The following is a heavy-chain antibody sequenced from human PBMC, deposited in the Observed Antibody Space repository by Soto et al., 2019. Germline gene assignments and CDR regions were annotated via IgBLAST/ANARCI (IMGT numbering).Heavy chain of an antibody. CDR3: AKSAIVGATPFEY. Sequence: VGSLRLSCAASGFTCSSYAMSWVRQAPGKGLEWVSAISGSGDGTYCAGPVKGQFNISRDDSKNSVYLKMNSLRAEDTDVYHRAKSAIVGATPFEYWCQGTLGTVAS. V-gene: IGHV3-23*01. J-gene: IGHJ4*02. CDR1: GFTCSSYA. D-gene: IGHD1-26*01. CDR2: ISGSGDGT.